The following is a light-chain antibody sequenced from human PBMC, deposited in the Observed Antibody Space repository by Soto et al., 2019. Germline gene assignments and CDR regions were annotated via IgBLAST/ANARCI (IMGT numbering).Light chain of an antibody. J-gene: IGKJ1*01. CDR1: QSISSL. Sequence: QVTPCPSSLAASVGDRVTVTCRASQSISSLVACYQQKPGRAPKLLIYDASSGKSGAPSRFSGRGGGKETPTTISSLQDDDLVNYCRQQDHRHRTFGQGTKVDIK. V-gene: IGKV1-5*01. CDR2: DAS. CDR3: QQDHRHRT.